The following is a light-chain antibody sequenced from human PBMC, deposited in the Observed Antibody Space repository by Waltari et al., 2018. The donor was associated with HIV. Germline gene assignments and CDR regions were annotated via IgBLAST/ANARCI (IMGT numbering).Light chain of an antibody. CDR1: KSISNY. J-gene: IGKJ4*01. CDR3: QQTYSTPLT. Sequence: DIQNTQSPSPLSASVWDRVTLTCRASKSISNYLNWYQQKPGKTPNLLIFAASNLQSGVPSRFSGSGSGTDFTLTINSLRPEDFATYYCQQTYSTPLTFGRGTRVEIK. V-gene: IGKV1-39*01. CDR2: AAS.